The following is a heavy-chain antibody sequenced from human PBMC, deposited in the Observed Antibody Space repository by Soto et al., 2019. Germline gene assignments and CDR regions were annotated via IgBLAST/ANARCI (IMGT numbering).Heavy chain of an antibody. CDR3: ARDLYGDPYYFDY. CDR2: LWYDGSNK. J-gene: IGHJ4*01. Sequence: GGSLRLSCAASGFTFSTYSMHWVRQAPGKGLEWVAVLWYDGSNKYYADSVKGRFTISRDSSENTLYLQMNSLRAEDTAVYYCARDLYGDPYYFDYWGHGTLVTAPQ. V-gene: IGHV3-33*01. CDR1: GFTFSTYS. D-gene: IGHD4-17*01.